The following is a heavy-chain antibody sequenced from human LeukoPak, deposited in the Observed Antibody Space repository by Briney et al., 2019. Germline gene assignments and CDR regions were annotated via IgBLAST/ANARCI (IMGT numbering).Heavy chain of an antibody. D-gene: IGHD6-19*01. Sequence: SETLSLTCTVSGGSISSYYWSWIRQPPGKGLEWIGYIYYGGSTNYNPSLKSRVTISVDTSKNQFSLKLSSVTAADTAVYYCARAHSSGWYREVDFDYWGQGTLVTVSS. CDR1: GGSISSYY. CDR3: ARAHSSGWYREVDFDY. CDR2: IYYGGST. V-gene: IGHV4-59*01. J-gene: IGHJ4*02.